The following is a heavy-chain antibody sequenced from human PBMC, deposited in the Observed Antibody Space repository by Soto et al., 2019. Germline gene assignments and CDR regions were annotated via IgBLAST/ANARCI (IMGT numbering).Heavy chain of an antibody. CDR2: INHSGST. V-gene: IGHV4-34*01. J-gene: IGHJ4*02. CDR1: GGSFSGYY. D-gene: IGHD1-1*01. CDR3: ARATTGYFDY. Sequence: SETLSLTCAVYGGSFSGYYWSWIRQPPGKGLEWIGEINHSGSTNYNPSLESRVTISVDTSKNQFSLKLSSVTAADTAVYYCARATTGYFDYWGQGTLVTVSS.